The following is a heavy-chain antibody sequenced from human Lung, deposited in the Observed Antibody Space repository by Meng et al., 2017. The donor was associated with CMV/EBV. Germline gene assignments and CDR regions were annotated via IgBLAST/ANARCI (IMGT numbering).Heavy chain of an antibody. J-gene: IGHJ4*02. CDR1: GYTFTGYY. CDR2: INPNSGGT. V-gene: IGHV1-2*02. D-gene: IGHD6-13*01. Sequence: ASVXVSXKASGYTFTGYYMHWVRQAPGQGLEWMGWINPNSGGTNYAQKFQGRVTMTRDTSISTTYMELSRLRSDDTAVYYCAREARAAGTDEYFDYWRQGTLVTVSS. CDR3: AREARAAGTDEYFDY.